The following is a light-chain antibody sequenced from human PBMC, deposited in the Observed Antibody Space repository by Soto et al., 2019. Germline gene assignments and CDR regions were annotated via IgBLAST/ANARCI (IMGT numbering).Light chain of an antibody. V-gene: IGKV3-20*01. J-gene: IGKJ1*01. CDR2: GAS. CDR3: QQYGSSSWT. Sequence: EIVLTQSPGTLSLSPGERDTLSCRASQSVSSSYLAWYQQKPGQAPRLLIYGASSRATGIPDRFSGSGSGTDFTLTISRLEPEDFAVYYCQQYGSSSWTFGQGTKVEIK. CDR1: QSVSSSY.